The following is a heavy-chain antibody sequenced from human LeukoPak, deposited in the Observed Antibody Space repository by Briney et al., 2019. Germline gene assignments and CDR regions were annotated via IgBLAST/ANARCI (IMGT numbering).Heavy chain of an antibody. Sequence: PGGSLRLSCAASGFTFSSYWMSWVRQAPGKGLEWVANIKQDGSEKYYVDSVKGRFTISRDNAKNSLYLQMNSLRAEDTAVYYCAKDQLRWLQLGRAYFDYWGQGTLVTVSS. CDR2: IKQDGSEK. V-gene: IGHV3-7*01. D-gene: IGHD5-12*01. CDR3: AKDQLRWLQLGRAYFDY. CDR1: GFTFSSYW. J-gene: IGHJ4*02.